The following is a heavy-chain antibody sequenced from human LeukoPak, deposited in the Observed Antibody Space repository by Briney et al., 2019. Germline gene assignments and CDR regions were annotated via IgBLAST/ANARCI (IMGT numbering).Heavy chain of an antibody. D-gene: IGHD6-13*01. J-gene: IGHJ1*01. CDR3: ARDSGRSSSWYLSEYFQH. V-gene: IGHV1-3*01. CDR1: GYTISNYA. Sequence: ASVKVSCKASGYTISNYAVHWVRQAPGQRLEWMGWINADNDNTKYSQKFQGRVTMTRDTSTSTVYMELSSLRSEDTAVYYCARDSGRSSSWYLSEYFQHWGQGTLVTVSS. CDR2: INADNDNT.